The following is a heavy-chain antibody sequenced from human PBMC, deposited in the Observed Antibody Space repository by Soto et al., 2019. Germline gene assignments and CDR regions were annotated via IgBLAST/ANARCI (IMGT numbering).Heavy chain of an antibody. Sequence: GGSLRLSCAASGFSFSSYGMQWVRQAPVKGLVWVSRINSDGSGAIYADSVKGRFTISRDNAKNTLYLQVNSLRADDTAVYYCARDNYGRFDVWGQGTTVTVSS. CDR3: ARDNYGRFDV. CDR1: GFSFSSYG. D-gene: IGHD3-16*01. CDR2: INSDGSGA. J-gene: IGHJ6*02. V-gene: IGHV3-74*01.